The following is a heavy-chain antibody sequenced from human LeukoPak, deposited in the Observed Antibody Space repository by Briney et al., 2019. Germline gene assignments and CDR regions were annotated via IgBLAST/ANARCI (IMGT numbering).Heavy chain of an antibody. J-gene: IGHJ4*02. CDR1: GGSISPYH. Sequence: SQTLSLTCTVSGGSISPYHGGWIRQPPGKGLEWIASIYYTGSTYYNPSLKSRVTISVDTSKNHFSLKLSSVTAADTAIYYCSRESGPFSPFGHWGQGTLVTVTS. D-gene: IGHD1-26*01. CDR3: SRESGPFSPFGH. CDR2: IYYTGST. V-gene: IGHV4-59*01.